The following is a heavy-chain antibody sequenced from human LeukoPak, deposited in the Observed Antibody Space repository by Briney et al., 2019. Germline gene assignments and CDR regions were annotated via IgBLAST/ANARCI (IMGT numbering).Heavy chain of an antibody. CDR2: ISSSSSYI. J-gene: IGHJ4*02. CDR3: ARDTGVAVAEPFDY. Sequence: GGSLRLSCAASGFTFSSYWMSWVRQAPGKGLEWVSSISSSSSYIYYADSVKGRFTISRDNAKNSLYLQMNSLRAEDTAVYYCARDTGVAVAEPFDYWGQGTLVTVSS. V-gene: IGHV3-21*01. CDR1: GFTFSSYW. D-gene: IGHD6-19*01.